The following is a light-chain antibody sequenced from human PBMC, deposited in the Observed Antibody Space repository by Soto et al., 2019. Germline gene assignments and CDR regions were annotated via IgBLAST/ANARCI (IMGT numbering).Light chain of an antibody. Sequence: EIVMTQSPGTLSVSPGERATLSCRARQNVSSNLAWYQQKPGQAPRLLIYGASTRATGIPARFSGSRSGTEFTLTISILQSEDFAVYYCQQYNNWPRTFGQGTKVEIK. V-gene: IGKV3-15*01. CDR3: QQYNNWPRT. J-gene: IGKJ1*01. CDR1: QNVSSN. CDR2: GAS.